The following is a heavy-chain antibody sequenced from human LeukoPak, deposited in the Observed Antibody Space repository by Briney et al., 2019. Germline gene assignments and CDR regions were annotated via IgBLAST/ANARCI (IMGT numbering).Heavy chain of an antibody. J-gene: IGHJ6*03. V-gene: IGHV3-7*04. Sequence: GGSLRLSCAASGFTFSSYWMSWVRQAPGKGLEWVANIKEDGSEKYYVDSVKGRFTISRDNAKNSLYLQMNSLRAEDTAVYYCARAGSGSWLYYYYMDVWGKGTTVTVSS. CDR1: GFTFSSYW. D-gene: IGHD3-10*01. CDR2: IKEDGSEK. CDR3: ARAGSGSWLYYYYMDV.